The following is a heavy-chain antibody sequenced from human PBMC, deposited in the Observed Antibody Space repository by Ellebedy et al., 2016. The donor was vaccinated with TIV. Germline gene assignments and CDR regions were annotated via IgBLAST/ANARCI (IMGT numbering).Heavy chain of an antibody. CDR1: GFTFSSYA. V-gene: IGHV3-23*01. J-gene: IGHJ6*03. D-gene: IGHD3-22*01. CDR3: AKGVVSTWYYYYYMDV. CDR2: ISGSGGST. Sequence: GGSLRLXXAASGFTFSSYAMSWVRQAPGKGLEWVSAISGSGGSTYYADSVKGRFTISRDNSKNTLYLQMNSLRAEDTAVYYCAKGVVSTWYYYYYMDVWGKGTTVTVSS.